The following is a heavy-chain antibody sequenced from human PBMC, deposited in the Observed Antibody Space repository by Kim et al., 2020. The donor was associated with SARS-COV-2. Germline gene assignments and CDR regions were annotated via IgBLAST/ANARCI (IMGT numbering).Heavy chain of an antibody. CDR1: GFTFSSYG. CDR3: ARVRGPSMVRGVIPRSDY. Sequence: GGSLRLSCAASGFTFSSYGMHWVRQAPGKGLEWVAVISYDGSNKYYADSVKGRFTISRDNSKNTLYLQMNSLRAEDTAVYYCARVRGPSMVRGVIPRSDYWGQGTLVTVSS. J-gene: IGHJ4*02. D-gene: IGHD3-10*01. CDR2: ISYDGSNK. V-gene: IGHV3-33*05.